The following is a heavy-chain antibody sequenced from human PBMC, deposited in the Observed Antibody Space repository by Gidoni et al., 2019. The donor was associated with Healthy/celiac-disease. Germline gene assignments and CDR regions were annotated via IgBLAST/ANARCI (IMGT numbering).Heavy chain of an antibody. D-gene: IGHD6-6*01. V-gene: IGHV3-23*01. CDR1: GFTFSSYA. Sequence: EVELLESGGGLVQPGGSLRLSCAAAGFTFSSYAMSWVRQAPGKGLEWVSGISSSGGSTYYADSVKGRFTISRDNSKNTLHLQMNSLRAEDTALYYCAKDGWPSSIAPRAPSFWYFQHWGQGTLVTVSS. CDR3: AKDGWPSSIAPRAPSFWYFQH. J-gene: IGHJ1*01. CDR2: ISSSGGST.